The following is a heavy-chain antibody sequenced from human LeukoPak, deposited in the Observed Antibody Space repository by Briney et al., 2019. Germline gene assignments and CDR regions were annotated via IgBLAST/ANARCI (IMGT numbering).Heavy chain of an antibody. CDR1: GFTVSSNY. V-gene: IGHV3-53*01. CDR3: ARDFYDRYDSSGLDY. D-gene: IGHD3-22*01. CDR2: IYSGGST. J-gene: IGHJ4*02. Sequence: GGSLRLSCAASGFTVSSNYMSWVRQAPGKGLEWVSVIYSGGSTYYADSVKGRFTISRDNSKNTLYLQMNSLRAEDTAVYYCARDFYDRYDSSGLDYWGQGTLVTVSS.